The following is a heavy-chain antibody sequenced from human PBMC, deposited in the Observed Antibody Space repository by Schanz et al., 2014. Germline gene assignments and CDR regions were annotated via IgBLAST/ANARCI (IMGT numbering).Heavy chain of an antibody. CDR3: ARDRDAGGYDS. CDR2: ISSSGSYI. D-gene: IGHD2-8*02. V-gene: IGHV3-21*01. Sequence: EVQLVESGGGLVKPGGSLRLSCAASGFAFSAYSMNWVRQAPGKGLEWVSSISSSGSYIYFPDSVKGRFTISRDNAKNSVYLQMHSLRAEDTALYYCARDRDAGGYDSWGQGTLVTVSS. J-gene: IGHJ5*01. CDR1: GFAFSAYS.